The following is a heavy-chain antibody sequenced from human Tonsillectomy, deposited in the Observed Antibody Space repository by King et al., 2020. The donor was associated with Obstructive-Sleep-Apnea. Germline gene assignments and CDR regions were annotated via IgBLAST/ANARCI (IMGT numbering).Heavy chain of an antibody. CDR1: GFTFDDYA. D-gene: IGHD6-19*01. J-gene: IGHJ4*02. CDR2: ISWNSGSI. V-gene: IGHV3-9*01. CDR3: AKDLSSGWYGPLDH. Sequence: QLVQSGGGLVQPGRSLRVSCAASGFTFDDYAMHWVRQAPGKGLEWVSGISWNSGSIGYADSVKGRFTVSRDNAKNSLLLQMNSLRPEDTALYYCAKDLSSGWYGPLDHWGQGTLVTVSS.